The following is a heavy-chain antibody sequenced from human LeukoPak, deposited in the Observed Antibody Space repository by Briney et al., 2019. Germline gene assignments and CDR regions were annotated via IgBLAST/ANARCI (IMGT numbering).Heavy chain of an antibody. CDR2: INPSGGST. CDR3: ARGGDSSSWFTSPDY. J-gene: IGHJ4*02. D-gene: IGHD6-13*01. CDR1: GYTFTSYY. Sequence: ASVKVSCKASGYTFTSYYIHWVRQAPGQGLEWMGLINPSGGSTNYAQKLQGRVTMTRDTSINTSYMDLSRLRSDDTAVYYCARGGDSSSWFTSPDYWGQGTLVTVSS. V-gene: IGHV1-46*01.